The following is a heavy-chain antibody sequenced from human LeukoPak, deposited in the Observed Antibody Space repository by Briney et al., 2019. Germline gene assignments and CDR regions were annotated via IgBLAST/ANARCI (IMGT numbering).Heavy chain of an antibody. D-gene: IGHD3-10*01. V-gene: IGHV3-23*01. CDR2: ISGSGGST. J-gene: IGHJ3*02. CDR1: GFTFSSYA. CDR3: AKRFRGVHDAFDI. Sequence: GGSLRLSCAASGFTFSSYAMSWVRQAPGKGLELVSAISGSGGSTYYADSVKGRFTISRDNSKNTLYLQMNSLRAEDTAVYYCAKRFRGVHDAFDIWGQGTMVTVSS.